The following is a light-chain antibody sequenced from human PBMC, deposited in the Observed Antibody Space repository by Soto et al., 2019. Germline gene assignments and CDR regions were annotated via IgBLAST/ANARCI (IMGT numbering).Light chain of an antibody. CDR2: KAS. Sequence: IKMTQSLYTLCAFVGDRVPLTWRASQTISSRLAWYQQKPGKAPKLLIYKASTLKSGVPSRFSGSGSGTEFTLTISSLQPDDFATYYCQHYNSYSEAFGQGTKVDIK. CDR1: QTISSR. J-gene: IGKJ1*01. CDR3: QHYNSYSEA. V-gene: IGKV1-5*03.